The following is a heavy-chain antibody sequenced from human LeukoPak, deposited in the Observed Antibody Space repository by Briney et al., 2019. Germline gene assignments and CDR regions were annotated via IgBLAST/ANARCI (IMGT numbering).Heavy chain of an antibody. CDR3: AKALQGIRRDGPQGAAFDI. J-gene: IGHJ3*02. V-gene: IGHV3-23*01. CDR1: GFTFSSYA. D-gene: IGHD5-24*01. CDR2: ISGSGGST. Sequence: PGGSLRLSCAASGFTFSSYAMSWVRQAPGKGLEWVSAISGSGGSTYFADSVKGRFTISGDNSKNTLYLQMNSLRAEDTAVYYCAKALQGIRRDGPQGAAFDIWGQGTMVTVSS.